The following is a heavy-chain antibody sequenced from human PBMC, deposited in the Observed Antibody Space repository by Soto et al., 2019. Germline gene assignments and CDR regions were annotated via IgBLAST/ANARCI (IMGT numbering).Heavy chain of an antibody. D-gene: IGHD3-3*01. J-gene: IGHJ6*02. V-gene: IGHV3-30-3*01. CDR3: ARDPAWAIFGVVTAPADYYYGMDV. CDR2: ISYDGSNK. Sequence: PGGSLRLSCAASGFTFSSYAMHWVRQAPGKGLEWVAVISYDGSNKYYADSVKGRFTISRDNSKNTLYLQMNSLRAEDTAVYYCARDPAWAIFGVVTAPADYYYGMDVWGQGTTVTVSS. CDR1: GFTFSSYA.